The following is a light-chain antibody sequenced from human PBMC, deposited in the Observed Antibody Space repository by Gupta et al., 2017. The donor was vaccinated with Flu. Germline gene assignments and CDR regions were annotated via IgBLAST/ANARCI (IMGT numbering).Light chain of an antibody. CDR2: KAS. V-gene: IGKV1-5*03. CDR1: QSISSW. CDR3: QQYNSDSPWT. J-gene: IGKJ1*01. Sequence: DIHMSQSPSTLSESVGDRVTITCRASQSISSWLAWYQQKPGKAPKLLIYKASTLESGVPSRFSGTGSGSEFTLTISSLQPDDFATYYCQQYNSDSPWTFGQGTKVEIK.